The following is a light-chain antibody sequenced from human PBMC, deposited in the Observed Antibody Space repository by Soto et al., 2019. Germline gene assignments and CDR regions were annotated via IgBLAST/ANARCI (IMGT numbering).Light chain of an antibody. J-gene: IGKJ2*01. V-gene: IGKV1-5*01. CDR1: KSISSW. CDR3: HQCDSYPYT. CDR2: DAS. Sequence: DIQMTQSPSTLSASVGDRVTITCRASKSISSWLAWYQQKPGKAPKLLIYDASSLESGVPSRFSGSGSGTEFTLTISSLQPDDFATYYCHQCDSYPYTFGQGTKLEIK.